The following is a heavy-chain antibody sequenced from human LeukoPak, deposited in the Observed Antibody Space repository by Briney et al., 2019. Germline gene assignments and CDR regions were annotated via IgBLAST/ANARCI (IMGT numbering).Heavy chain of an antibody. CDR2: ISTYNGNT. CDR1: GYTFTNYG. Sequence: ASVKVSCKASGYTFTNYGLTWVRQAPGQGLEWMGWISTYNGNTDYAQKLQGRVTMTTDTSTSTAYMELRSLRSDDTAVYYCARWLGAGHFDYWGQGTLVTVSS. V-gene: IGHV1-18*01. CDR3: ARWLGAGHFDY. D-gene: IGHD6-19*01. J-gene: IGHJ4*02.